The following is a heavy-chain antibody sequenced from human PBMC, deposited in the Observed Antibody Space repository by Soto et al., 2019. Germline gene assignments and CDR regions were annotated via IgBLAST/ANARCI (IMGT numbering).Heavy chain of an antibody. CDR3: ALALGPTTGLDY. V-gene: IGHV4-31*02. D-gene: IGHD1-26*01. CDR1: GASTVSHYH. J-gene: IGHJ4*02. Sequence: QVQLQESGPGLVKPSQTLSLTCSVSGASTVSHYHWTWIRQPPGKGLEWMGYIFNSGTTFYNPSRTSRLFLSLETSGKHFSLELRSVTAADTAVYYCALALGPTTGLDYWGQGTLVTVSS. CDR2: IFNSGTT.